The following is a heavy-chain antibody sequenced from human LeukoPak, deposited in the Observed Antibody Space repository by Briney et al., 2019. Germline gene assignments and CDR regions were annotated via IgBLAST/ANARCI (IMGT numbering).Heavy chain of an antibody. Sequence: PGRSLRLSCAASGFTFSSYGMHWVRQAPGKGLEWVANIKQDGSEKYYVDSVKGRFTISRDNAKNSLYLQMNSLRAEDTAVYYCASIEGRGYSYGSLDYWGQGTLVTVSS. CDR3: ASIEGRGYSYGSLDY. V-gene: IGHV3-7*01. CDR2: IKQDGSEK. CDR1: GFTFSSYG. D-gene: IGHD5-18*01. J-gene: IGHJ4*02.